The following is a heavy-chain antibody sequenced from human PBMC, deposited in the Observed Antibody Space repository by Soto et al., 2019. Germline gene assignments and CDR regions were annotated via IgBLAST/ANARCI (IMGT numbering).Heavy chain of an antibody. Sequence: GGSLRLSCAASGFTFSSYAMSWVRQAPGKGLEWVSGISGSGGSTYYADSVKGRFTISRDNSKNTLYLQMNSLRAEDTAVYYCAKSSGDRYYYYYMDVWGKGTTVTVSS. CDR2: ISGSGGST. J-gene: IGHJ6*03. V-gene: IGHV3-23*01. D-gene: IGHD2-15*01. CDR3: AKSSGDRYYYYYMDV. CDR1: GFTFSSYA.